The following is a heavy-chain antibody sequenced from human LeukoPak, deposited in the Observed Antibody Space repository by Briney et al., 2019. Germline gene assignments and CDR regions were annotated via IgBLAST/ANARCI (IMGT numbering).Heavy chain of an antibody. CDR1: GFIFSNYN. J-gene: IGHJ4*02. Sequence: PGGSLRLSCAASGFIFSNYNMNWVRQAPGKGLEWVSSISSTSTYIYYVDSAKGRFTISRDNAKNPLYLQMNSLRAEDTAVYYCARERRDVVVPAAIDYWGQGTLVTVSS. D-gene: IGHD2-2*01. V-gene: IGHV3-21*01. CDR2: ISSTSTYI. CDR3: ARERRDVVVPAAIDY.